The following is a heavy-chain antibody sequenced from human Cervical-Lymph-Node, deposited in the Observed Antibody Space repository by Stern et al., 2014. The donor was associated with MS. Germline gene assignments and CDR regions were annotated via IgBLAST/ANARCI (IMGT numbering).Heavy chain of an antibody. CDR3: ARARSSSHLGYYYGMDV. CDR2: IDEDVSDK. D-gene: IGHD6-6*01. J-gene: IGHJ6*02. Sequence: EVQLVESGGGLVQPGGSLSLSCAASGFTFRGYWMNWVRQAPGQGLEWVANIDEDVSDKYYVDSVKGRFTISRDNAKNSLYLQMSSLRAEDTAVYYCARARSSSHLGYYYGMDVWGQGTTVTVS. V-gene: IGHV3-7*04. CDR1: GFTFRGYW.